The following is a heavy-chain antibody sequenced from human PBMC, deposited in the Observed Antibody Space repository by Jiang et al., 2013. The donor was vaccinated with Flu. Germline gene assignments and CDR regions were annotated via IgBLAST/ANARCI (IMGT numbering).Heavy chain of an antibody. V-gene: IGHV5-10-1*01. CDR2: IDPSDSYT. CDR3: ARRPTSLLWFGESDY. D-gene: IGHD3-10*01. Sequence: GRIDPSDSYTNYSPSFQGHVTISADKSISTAYLQWSSLKASDTAMYYCARRPTSLLWFGESDYWGQGTLVTVSS. J-gene: IGHJ4*02.